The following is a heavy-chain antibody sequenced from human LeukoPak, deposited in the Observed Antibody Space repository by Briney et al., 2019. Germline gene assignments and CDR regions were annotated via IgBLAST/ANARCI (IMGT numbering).Heavy chain of an antibody. CDR2: ISGSSGLT. J-gene: IGHJ4*02. CDR3: AKGWSSGWPREDY. D-gene: IGHD6-19*01. V-gene: IGHV3-23*01. Sequence: GGSLRLSCAASGFTFSNYAMGWVRQAPGRGLEWVSAISGSSGLTYYADSVKGRFTISRDNSKNTLYLQMNSLRAEDTAVYYCAKGWSSGWPREDYWGQGTLVTVSS. CDR1: GFTFSNYA.